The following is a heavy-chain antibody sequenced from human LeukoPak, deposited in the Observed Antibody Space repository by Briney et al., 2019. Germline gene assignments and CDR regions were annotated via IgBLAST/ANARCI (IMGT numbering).Heavy chain of an antibody. CDR3: ARETHYYYMDV. CDR1: GGSISSYY. V-gene: IGHV4-59*01. CDR2: IYYSGST. J-gene: IGHJ6*03. Sequence: TSETLSLTCTVSGGSISSYYWSWIRQPPGKGLEWIGYIYYSGSTNSNPSLKSRVTISVDTSKNQFSLKLSSVTAADTAVYYCARETHYYYMDVWGKGTTVTVSS.